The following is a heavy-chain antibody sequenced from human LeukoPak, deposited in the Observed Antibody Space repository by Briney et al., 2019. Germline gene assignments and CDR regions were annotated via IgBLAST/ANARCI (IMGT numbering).Heavy chain of an antibody. V-gene: IGHV3-30*04. Sequence: GRSLRLYCAASGFTFSTYAMHWVGQAQGKGLEWVAVISSDGSDNYHADYVKGRFTISRDNSKNTLYLQMNRLRAEDTAVYYCARASYSSGWYVTPNFDYWGQGTLVTVSS. D-gene: IGHD6-19*01. CDR2: ISSDGSDN. CDR3: ARASYSSGWYVTPNFDY. J-gene: IGHJ4*02. CDR1: GFTFSTYA.